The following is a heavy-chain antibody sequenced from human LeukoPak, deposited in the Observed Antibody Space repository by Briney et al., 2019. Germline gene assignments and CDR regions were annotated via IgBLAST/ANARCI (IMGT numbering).Heavy chain of an antibody. CDR2: ITDNGNTT. CDR3: ATLRLSDHFDY. CDR1: GFTFSSYA. J-gene: IGHJ4*02. D-gene: IGHD2-15*01. V-gene: IGHV3-23*01. Sequence: GGSLRLSCAASGFTFSSYAMNWVRLSPGKGLEWVSAITDNGNTTYYADSVKGRFTLSRDNSKNTLYLQMSSLRAEDTAVYYCATLRLSDHFDYWGQGTLVTVSS.